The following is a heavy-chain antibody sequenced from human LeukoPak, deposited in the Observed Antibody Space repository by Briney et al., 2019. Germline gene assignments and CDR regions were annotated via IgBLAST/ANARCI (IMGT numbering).Heavy chain of an antibody. CDR1: GGTFSSYA. D-gene: IGHD5/OR15-5a*01. CDR2: INPSGGST. J-gene: IGHJ4*02. CDR3: ARGSVAGVNYFDY. V-gene: IGHV1-46*01. Sequence: ASVKVSCKASGGTFSSYAISWVRQAPGQGLEWMGIINPSGGSTSYAQKFQGRVTMTRDTSTSTAYMELSSLRSEDTAVYYCARGSVAGVNYFDYWGQGTLVTVSS.